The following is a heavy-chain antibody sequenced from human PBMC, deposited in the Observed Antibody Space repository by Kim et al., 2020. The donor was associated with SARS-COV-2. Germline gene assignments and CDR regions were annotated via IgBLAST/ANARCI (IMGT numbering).Heavy chain of an antibody. D-gene: IGHD3-10*01. CDR2: VYPSGGT. J-gene: IGHJ4*02. CDR1: GASMTSDSYY. CDR3: ATEALWFGGPPRYDY. Sequence: SETLSLTCTVSGASMTSDSYYWNWIRQPAGKGLEWIGRVYPSGGTNYNPSLKSRVTISLDTSRNQFSLSLTSVTAADTAVYYCATEALWFGGPPRYDYWGQGTLVTVSS. V-gene: IGHV4-61*02.